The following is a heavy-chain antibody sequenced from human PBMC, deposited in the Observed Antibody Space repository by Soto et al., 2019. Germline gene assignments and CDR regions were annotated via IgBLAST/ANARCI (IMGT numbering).Heavy chain of an antibody. CDR3: ARDPPTPALVGPCSSTSCYRSVY. Sequence: EVQLVESGGGLVQPGGSLRLSCAASGFTFSSYWMSWVRQAPGKGLEWVANIKQDGSEKYYVDSVKGRFTIPRDNAKNSLYLQMNSLRAEDAAVYYCARDPPTPALVGPCSSTSCYRSVYWGQGTLVTVSS. D-gene: IGHD2-2*01. V-gene: IGHV3-7*01. CDR1: GFTFSSYW. CDR2: IKQDGSEK. J-gene: IGHJ4*02.